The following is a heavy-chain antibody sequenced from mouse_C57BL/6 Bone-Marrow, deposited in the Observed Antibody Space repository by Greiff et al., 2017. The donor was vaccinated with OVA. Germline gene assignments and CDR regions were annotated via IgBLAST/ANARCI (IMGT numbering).Heavy chain of an antibody. D-gene: IGHD2-4*01. V-gene: IGHV1-76*01. J-gene: IGHJ2*01. CDR3: ARYDYDEGFDY. CDR2: LYPGSGNT. CDR1: GYTFTDYY. Sequence: VQLQQSGAELVRPGASVKLSCKASGYTFTDYYINWVKQRPGQGLEWIARLYPGSGNTSYNEKFKGKATLTAEKSSSTAYMQLRSLTSEDSAVYVCARYDYDEGFDYWGQGTTLTGSS.